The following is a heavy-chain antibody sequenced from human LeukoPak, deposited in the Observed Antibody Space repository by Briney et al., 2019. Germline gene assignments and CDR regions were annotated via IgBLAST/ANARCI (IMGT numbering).Heavy chain of an antibody. CDR1: GYTFTGYY. V-gene: IGHV1-2*02. CDR2: INPKSGAT. D-gene: IGHD6-13*01. Sequence: VASVTVSCKASGYTFTGYYMHWVRQAPGQGLEWMGWINPKSGATNYAQKFQDRVTMTRDTSITTAYMELSRLKSDDTAIYYCARDLSRQSAAGGYWGQGTLVTVSS. CDR3: ARDLSRQSAAGGY. J-gene: IGHJ4*02.